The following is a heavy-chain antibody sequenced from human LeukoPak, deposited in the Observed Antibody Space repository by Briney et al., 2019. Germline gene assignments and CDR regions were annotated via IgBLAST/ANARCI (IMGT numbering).Heavy chain of an antibody. V-gene: IGHV3-48*02. CDR1: GFSFSSYG. CDR2: ISYSSSTI. D-gene: IGHD1-26*01. J-gene: IGHJ4*02. Sequence: PGGSLRLSCVASGFSFSSYGMSWVRQAPGKGLEWVSYISYSSSTIYYADSVKGRITISRDNAKNSLYLQMNSLRDEDTAVYYCARDDGALWGQGTLVTVSS. CDR3: ARDDGAL.